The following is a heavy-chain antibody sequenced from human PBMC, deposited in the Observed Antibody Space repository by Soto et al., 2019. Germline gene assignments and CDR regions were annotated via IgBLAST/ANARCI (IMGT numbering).Heavy chain of an antibody. J-gene: IGHJ3*02. CDR2: ISAYNGNT. D-gene: IGHD3-10*01. Sequence: ASVKVSCKASGYTFTSYGISWVRQAPGQGLEWMGWISAYNGNTNYAQKLQGRVTMTTDTSTSTAYMELRSLRSDDTAVYYCARDVGSGSTEDAFDIWGQGTMVTVSS. CDR3: ARDVGSGSTEDAFDI. CDR1: GYTFTSYG. V-gene: IGHV1-18*01.